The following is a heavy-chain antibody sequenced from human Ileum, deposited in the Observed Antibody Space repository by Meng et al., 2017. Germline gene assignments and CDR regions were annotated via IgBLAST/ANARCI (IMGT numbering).Heavy chain of an antibody. CDR3: AQPRITMTLGGFRTGWFDP. V-gene: IGHV4-39*01. D-gene: IGHD3-22*01. CDR1: GGSISSSSYY. CDR2: IYYSGST. J-gene: IGHJ5*02. Sequence: LQLQESGPGLVKPSVILSLTRSVSGGSISSSSYYWGWIRQPPGKGLECIGSIYYSGSTYYNPSLKSRVTISVDTSKNQFSLKLSSVTAADTAVYYCAQPRITMTLGGFRTGWFDPWGQGTLVTVSS.